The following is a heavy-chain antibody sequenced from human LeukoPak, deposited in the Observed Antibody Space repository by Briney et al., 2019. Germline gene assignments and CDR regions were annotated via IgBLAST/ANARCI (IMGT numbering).Heavy chain of an antibody. CDR3: ARNLRDRYNWFDP. Sequence: SETLSLTCTVSGGSISSYYWSWIRQPPGKGLEWIGYIYYSGSTNYNPSLKSRVTISVDTSKNQFSLKLSSVTAADTAVYYCARNLRDRYNWFDPWGQGTLVTVSS. V-gene: IGHV4-59*12. J-gene: IGHJ5*02. CDR2: IYYSGST. CDR1: GGSISSYY.